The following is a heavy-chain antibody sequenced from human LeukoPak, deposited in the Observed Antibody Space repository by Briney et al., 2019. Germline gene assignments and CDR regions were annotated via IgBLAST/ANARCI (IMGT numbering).Heavy chain of an antibody. CDR3: ARGLLPYLYYFDY. V-gene: IGHV3-30-3*01. Sequence: QAGGSLRLSCAASGFTFSSYAMHWVRQAPGKGLEWVAVISYDGSNKYYADSVKGRFTISRDNSKNTLYLQMNSLRAEDTAVYYCARGLLPYLYYFDYWGQGTLVTVSS. J-gene: IGHJ4*02. D-gene: IGHD2-15*01. CDR2: ISYDGSNK. CDR1: GFTFSSYA.